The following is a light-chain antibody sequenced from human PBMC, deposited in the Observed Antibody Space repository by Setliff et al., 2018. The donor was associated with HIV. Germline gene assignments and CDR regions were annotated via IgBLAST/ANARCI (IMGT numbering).Light chain of an antibody. J-gene: IGKJ1*01. V-gene: IGKV1-39*01. Sequence: DIQMTQSPSSLSASIGDRVTITCRASQSISTYLSWYQQKPGKAPKLLIYTTSSLYSGVPSRFSGSGSRTDFTLTISSLQPEDVGTYYCQQSYTGPPTFGQGTKV. CDR1: QSISTY. CDR3: QQSYTGPPT. CDR2: TTS.